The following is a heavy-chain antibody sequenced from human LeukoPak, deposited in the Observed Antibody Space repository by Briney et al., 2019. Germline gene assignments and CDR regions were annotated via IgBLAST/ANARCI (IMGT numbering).Heavy chain of an antibody. CDR3: ARVEGYCSSTSCHPGDY. J-gene: IGHJ4*02. D-gene: IGHD2-2*01. CDR2: IIPIFGTA. V-gene: IGHV1-69*13. CDR1: GGTFSSYA. Sequence: GASVKVSCKASGGTFSSYAISWGRQAPGHGLEWMGGIIPIFGTANYAQKFQGRVTITADESTSTAYMELSRLRSEDTAVYYCARVEGYCSSTSCHPGDYWGQGTLVTVSS.